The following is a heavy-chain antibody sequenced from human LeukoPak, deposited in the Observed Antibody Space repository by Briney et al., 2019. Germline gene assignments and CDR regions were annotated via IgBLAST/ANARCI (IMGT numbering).Heavy chain of an antibody. J-gene: IGHJ4*02. Sequence: PSQTLSLTCTVSGGAISSGGYYWSWIRQHPGKGLEWIGYIYYSGSTYYNPSLKSRVTISVDTSKNQFSLELSSVTAADTAVYYCARRYYDSSGSPFDYWGQGTLVTVSS. CDR2: IYYSGST. V-gene: IGHV4-31*03. D-gene: IGHD3-22*01. CDR3: ARRYYDSSGSPFDY. CDR1: GGAISSGGYY.